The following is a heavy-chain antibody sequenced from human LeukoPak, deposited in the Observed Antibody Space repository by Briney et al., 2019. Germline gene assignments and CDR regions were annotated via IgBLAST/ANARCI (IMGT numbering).Heavy chain of an antibody. CDR1: GGSISSGSYY. CDR3: ARAPFQTMIVVVENAFDI. Sequence: PSETLSLTCTVSGGSISSGSYYWSWTRQPAGKGLEWIGRIYTSGSTNYNPSLKSRVTISVDTSKNQFSLKLSSVTAADTAVYYSARAPFQTMIVVVENAFDIWGQGTMVTVSS. D-gene: IGHD3-22*01. CDR2: IYTSGST. V-gene: IGHV4-61*02. J-gene: IGHJ3*02.